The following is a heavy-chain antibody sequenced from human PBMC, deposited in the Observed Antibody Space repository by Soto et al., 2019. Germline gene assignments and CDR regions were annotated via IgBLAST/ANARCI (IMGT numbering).Heavy chain of an antibody. CDR3: ARVVAARPAPLDY. CDR1: GYTXSGYD. D-gene: IGHD6-6*01. Sequence: SXKVSLKASGYTXSGYDMDWVRQAPGQGLEWMGWINPNSGGTKYAKKFQGRVTMTRDTSIRTAYMELSRLRSDDTDVYYCARVVAARPAPLDYWGQGTLGTVSS. J-gene: IGHJ4*02. CDR2: INPNSGGT. V-gene: IGHV1-2*02.